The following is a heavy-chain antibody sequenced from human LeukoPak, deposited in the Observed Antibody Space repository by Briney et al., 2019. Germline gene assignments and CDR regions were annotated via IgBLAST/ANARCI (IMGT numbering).Heavy chain of an antibody. Sequence: GGSLRLSCAASGFTFSSYAMSWVRQAPGKGLEWVSAISGSGGSTYYADSVKGRFTISRDNSKNTLYLQMNSLRAEDTAVYYCAKALVPGIVGATGYWGQGTLVTVSS. CDR1: GFTFSSYA. CDR3: AKALVPGIVGATGY. CDR2: ISGSGGST. D-gene: IGHD1-26*01. V-gene: IGHV3-23*01. J-gene: IGHJ4*02.